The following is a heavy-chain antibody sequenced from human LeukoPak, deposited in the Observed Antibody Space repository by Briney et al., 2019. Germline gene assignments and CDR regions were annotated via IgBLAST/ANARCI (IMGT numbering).Heavy chain of an antibody. V-gene: IGHV3-23*01. D-gene: IGHD3-3*01. CDR2: ISGSGGST. CDR3: AKDRGGDYYDFWSGHTKFNWFDP. Sequence: QPGGSLRLSCAASGFTFSSYAMSWVRQAPGKGLEWVSAISGSGGSTYYADSVKGRFTISRDNSKNTLYLQMNSLRAEDTAVYYCAKDRGGDYYDFWSGHTKFNWFDPWGQGTLVTVSS. J-gene: IGHJ5*02. CDR1: GFTFSSYA.